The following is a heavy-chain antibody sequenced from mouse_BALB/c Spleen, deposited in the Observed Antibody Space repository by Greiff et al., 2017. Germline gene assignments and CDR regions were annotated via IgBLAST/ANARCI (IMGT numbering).Heavy chain of an antibody. Sequence: EVQLQQSGAELAKPGASVKISCKASGYSFTGYFMNWVMQSHGKSLEWIGRINPYNGDTFYNQKFKGKATLTVDKSSSTAHMELRSLASEDSAVYYCARELGYGFDNWGQGTTLTVPS. CDR3: ARELGYGFDN. J-gene: IGHJ2*01. V-gene: IGHV1-20*02. CDR1: GYSFTGYF. D-gene: IGHD3-2*02. CDR2: INPYNGDT.